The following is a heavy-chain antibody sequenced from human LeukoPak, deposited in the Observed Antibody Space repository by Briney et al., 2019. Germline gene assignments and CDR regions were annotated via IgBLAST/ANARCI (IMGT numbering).Heavy chain of an antibody. J-gene: IGHJ4*02. CDR3: ARALGMIDY. CDR1: GGSISSSSYY. Sequence: PSETLSLTCTVSGGSISSSSYYWGWIRQPPGKGLEWIGSIYYSGSTYYNPSLKSRVTISVDTSKNQFSLKVSSVTAADTAVYYCARALGMIDYWGQGTLVTVSS. D-gene: IGHD7-27*01. V-gene: IGHV4-39*07. CDR2: IYYSGST.